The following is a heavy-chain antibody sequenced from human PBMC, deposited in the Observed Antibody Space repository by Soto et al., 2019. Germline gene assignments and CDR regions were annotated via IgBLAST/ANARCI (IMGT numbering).Heavy chain of an antibody. CDR3: ARELVVVAATKYNWFDP. CDR1: GGSISSGDYY. J-gene: IGHJ5*02. V-gene: IGHV4-30-4*01. CDR2: IYYSGST. D-gene: IGHD2-15*01. Sequence: PSETLSLTCTVSGGSISSGDYYWSWIRQPPGKGLEWIGYIYYSGSTYYNPSLKSRVTISVDTSKNQFSLKLSSVTAADTAVYYCARELVVVAATKYNWFDPWGQGTLVTVSS.